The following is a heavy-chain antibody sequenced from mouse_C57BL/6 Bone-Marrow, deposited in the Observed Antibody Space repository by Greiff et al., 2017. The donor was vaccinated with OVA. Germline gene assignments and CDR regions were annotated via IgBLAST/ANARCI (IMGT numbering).Heavy chain of an antibody. CDR2: ISYDGSN. J-gene: IGHJ3*01. CDR3: ARALYYYGFAY. Sequence: ESGPGLVKPSQSLSLTCSVTGYSITSGYYWNWIRQFPGNKLEWMGYISYDGSNNYNPSLKNRISITRDPSKNQFFLKLNSVTTEDTATYYCARALYYYGFAYWGQGTLVTVSA. V-gene: IGHV3-6*01. CDR1: GYSITSGYY. D-gene: IGHD1-1*01.